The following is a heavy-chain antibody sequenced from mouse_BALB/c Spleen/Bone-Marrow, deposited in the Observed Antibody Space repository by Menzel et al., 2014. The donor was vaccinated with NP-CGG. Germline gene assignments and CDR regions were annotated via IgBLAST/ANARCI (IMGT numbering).Heavy chain of an antibody. CDR1: GSTFTDYY. J-gene: IGHJ2*01. D-gene: IGHD4-1*01. Sequence: EVMLVESGGGLVQPGGSLRLSCATSGSTFTDYYMNWVRQPPGKALEWLGFIRNKANGYTTEYSASVKGRFTISRDNSQSILYLQMNILRAEDSATYYCARLGRGYFDYWGQGTTLTVSS. V-gene: IGHV7-3*02. CDR3: ARLGRGYFDY. CDR2: IRNKANGYTT.